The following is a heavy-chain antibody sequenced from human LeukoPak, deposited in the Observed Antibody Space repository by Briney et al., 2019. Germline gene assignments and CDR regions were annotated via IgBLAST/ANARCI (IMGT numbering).Heavy chain of an antibody. CDR2: TYYRSKWYN. V-gene: IGHV6-1*01. Sequence: SQTLSLTCAISGDSVSSNSAAWNWIRQSPSRGLEWLGRTYYRSKWYNDYAVSVKSRITINPDTSKNQFSLQLNSVTPEDTAVYYCARGTLGRGYSGYDWDCWGQGTLVTVSS. CDR3: ARGTLGRGYSGYDWDC. D-gene: IGHD5-12*01. CDR1: GDSVSSNSAA. J-gene: IGHJ4*02.